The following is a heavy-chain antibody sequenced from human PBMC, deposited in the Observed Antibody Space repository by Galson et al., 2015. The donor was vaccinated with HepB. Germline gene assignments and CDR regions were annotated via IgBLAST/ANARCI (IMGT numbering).Heavy chain of an antibody. D-gene: IGHD6-13*01. CDR3: ARTPGGSSWLGNWFDP. CDR2: IIPIFGTA. Sequence: SVKVSCKASGGTFSSYAISWVRQAPGQGLEWMGGIIPIFGTANYAQKFQGRVTITADESTSTAYMELSSLRSEDTAVYYCARTPGGSSWLGNWFDPWGQGTLVTVSS. CDR1: GGTFSSYA. J-gene: IGHJ5*02. V-gene: IGHV1-69*13.